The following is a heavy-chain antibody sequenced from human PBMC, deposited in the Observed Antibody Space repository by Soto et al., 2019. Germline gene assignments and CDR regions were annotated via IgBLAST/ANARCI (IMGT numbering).Heavy chain of an antibody. CDR2: ISGSGGST. CDR3: ARSLRGIIIDFDY. V-gene: IGHV3-23*01. Sequence: PGGSLRLSCAASVFTFSSYAMSWVRQAPGKGLEWVSAISGSGGSTYYVDSVKGRFTISRDNSKNTLYLQINSLRAEDTAVYYCARSLRGIIIDFDYWGQGTQVTVSS. D-gene: IGHD3-10*01. CDR1: VFTFSSYA. J-gene: IGHJ4*02.